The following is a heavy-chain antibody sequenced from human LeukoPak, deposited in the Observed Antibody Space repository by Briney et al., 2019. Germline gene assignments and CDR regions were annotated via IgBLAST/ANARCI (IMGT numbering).Heavy chain of an antibody. CDR3: AREDSSGLLDY. V-gene: IGHV4-34*01. D-gene: IGHD6-19*01. CDR2: INHSGST. CDR1: GGSFSGYY. J-gene: IGHJ4*02. Sequence: SETLSLTCAVYGGSFSGYYWSWIRQPPGKGLEWIGEINHSGSTNYNPSLKSRVTMSVDTSKNQFSLKLSSVTAADTAVYYCAREDSSGLLDYWGQGTLVTVSS.